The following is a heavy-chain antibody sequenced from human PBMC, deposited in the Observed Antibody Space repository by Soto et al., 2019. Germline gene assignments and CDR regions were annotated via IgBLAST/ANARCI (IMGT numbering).Heavy chain of an antibody. CDR1: GFTFSSYD. Sequence: GGSLRLSCAASGFTFSSYDMHWVRQATGKGLEWVSAIGTAGDTYYPGSVKGRFTISRENAKNSLYLQMNSLRAGDTAVYYCARAATYYDFWSGPYYYYGMDVWGQGTTVTVSS. D-gene: IGHD3-3*01. CDR3: ARAATYYDFWSGPYYYYGMDV. CDR2: IGTAGDT. J-gene: IGHJ6*02. V-gene: IGHV3-13*01.